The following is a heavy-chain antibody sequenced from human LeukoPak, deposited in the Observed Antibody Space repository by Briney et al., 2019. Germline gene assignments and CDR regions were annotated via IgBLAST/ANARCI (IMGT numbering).Heavy chain of an antibody. CDR2: ISSGSSTI. J-gene: IGHJ6*02. V-gene: IGHV3-48*01. CDR3: ARNNGMDV. Sequence: PGGSLRLSCAASGFTFSSYSMNWVRQAPGKGLEWVSYISSGSSTIYYADSVKGRFTISRDNAKNSLYLQMNSLRAEDTALYHCARNNGMDVWGQGTTVIVSS. CDR1: GFTFSSYS.